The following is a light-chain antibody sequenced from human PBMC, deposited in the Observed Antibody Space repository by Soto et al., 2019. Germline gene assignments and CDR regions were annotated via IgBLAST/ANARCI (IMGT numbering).Light chain of an antibody. CDR1: QGIGND. Sequence: DIQMTQSPSSLSASVGDRVTITCRASQGIGNDLGWFQQKPGKAPKRLIYAASSLESGVPSMFSGSGSGTEFTLTISRLQPEDFATYFCLQHNGYPHTFGQGTKLEIK. J-gene: IGKJ2*01. CDR2: AAS. V-gene: IGKV1-17*01. CDR3: LQHNGYPHT.